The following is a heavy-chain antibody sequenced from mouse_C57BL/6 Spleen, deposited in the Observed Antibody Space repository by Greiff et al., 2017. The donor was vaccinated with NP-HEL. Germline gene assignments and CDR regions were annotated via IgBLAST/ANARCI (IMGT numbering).Heavy chain of an antibody. J-gene: IGHJ2*01. CDR2: IYPGSGNT. CDR3: AREGYYYGTYFDY. CDR1: GYTFTDYY. D-gene: IGHD1-1*01. Sequence: VQLQQSGAELVRPGASVKLSCKASGYTFTDYYINWVKQRPGQGLEWIARIYPGSGNTYYNEKFKGKATLTAEKSSSTAYMQLSSLTSEDSAVYFCAREGYYYGTYFDYWGQGTTLTVSS. V-gene: IGHV1-76*01.